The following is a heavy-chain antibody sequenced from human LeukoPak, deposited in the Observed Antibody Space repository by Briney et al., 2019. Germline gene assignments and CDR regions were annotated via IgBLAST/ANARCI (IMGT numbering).Heavy chain of an antibody. J-gene: IGHJ5*02. CDR1: GYIFTSYF. V-gene: IGHV1-2*02. CDR3: ARLRESCTNGVCYRGFDP. Sequence: ASVKVSCKASGYIFTSYFMHWVRQAPGQGLEWMGWINPNSGGTNYAQKFQGRVTMTRDTSISTAYMELSRLTSDDTAVYYCARLRESCTNGVCYRGFDPWGQGTLVTVSS. D-gene: IGHD2-8*01. CDR2: INPNSGGT.